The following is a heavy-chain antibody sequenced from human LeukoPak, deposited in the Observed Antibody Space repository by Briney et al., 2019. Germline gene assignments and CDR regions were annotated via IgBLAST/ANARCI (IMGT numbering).Heavy chain of an antibody. CDR1: GFTVSSNYA. D-gene: IGHD4-17*01. Sequence: PGGSLRLSCAASGFTVSSNYAMSWVRQAPGKGLEWVSAISAGGGSTYYADSVKGRFTISRDNSKNTLYLQMNSLRAEDTAVYYCARRDSLRVTTPYFDYWGQGTLVTVSS. CDR3: ARRDSLRVTTPYFDY. V-gene: IGHV3-23*01. CDR2: ISAGGGST. J-gene: IGHJ4*02.